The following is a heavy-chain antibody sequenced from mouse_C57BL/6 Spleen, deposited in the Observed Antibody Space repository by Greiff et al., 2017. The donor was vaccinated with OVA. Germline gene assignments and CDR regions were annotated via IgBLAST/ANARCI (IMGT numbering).Heavy chain of an antibody. CDR1: GYSITSGYY. CDR2: ISYDGSN. D-gene: IGHD1-1*01. CDR3: ASYGSSRYWYFDV. V-gene: IGHV3-6*01. J-gene: IGHJ1*03. Sequence: EVKLVESGPGLVKPSQSLSLTCSVTGYSITSGYYWNWIRQFPGNKLEWMGYISYDGSNNYNPSLKNRISITRDTSKNQFFLKLNSVTTEDTATYYCASYGSSRYWYFDVWGTGTTVTVSS.